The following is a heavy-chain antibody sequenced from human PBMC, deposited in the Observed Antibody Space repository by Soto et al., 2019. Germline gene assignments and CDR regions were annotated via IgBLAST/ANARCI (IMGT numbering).Heavy chain of an antibody. Sequence: PSQTLSLTCSISGDSVSSNSAAWNWIRQSPSRGLKWLGRTYYRSKWYNDYAVSVKSRITINPDTSKNQFSLQLNSVTPEDTAVYYCARATSSGWQDLFDYWGQGTLVTVSS. V-gene: IGHV6-1*01. CDR1: GDSVSSNSAA. D-gene: IGHD6-19*01. CDR2: TYYRSKWYN. CDR3: ARATSSGWQDLFDY. J-gene: IGHJ4*02.